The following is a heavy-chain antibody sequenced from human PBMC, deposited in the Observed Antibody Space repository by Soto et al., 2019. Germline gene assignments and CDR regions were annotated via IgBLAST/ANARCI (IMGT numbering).Heavy chain of an antibody. CDR1: GFTFSSYS. CDR3: ARATKLVTTTFDY. Sequence: PGGSLRLSCAASGFTFSSYSMNWVRQAPGKGLEWVSSISSSSSYIYYADSVKGRFTISRDNAKNSLYLQMNSLRAEDTAVYYCARATKLVTTTFDYWGQGTLVTVSS. D-gene: IGHD6-6*01. CDR2: ISSSSSYI. J-gene: IGHJ4*02. V-gene: IGHV3-21*01.